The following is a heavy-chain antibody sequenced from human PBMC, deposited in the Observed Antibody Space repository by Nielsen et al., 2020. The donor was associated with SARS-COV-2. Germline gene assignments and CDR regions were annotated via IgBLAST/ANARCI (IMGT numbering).Heavy chain of an antibody. J-gene: IGHJ4*02. D-gene: IGHD3-22*01. CDR2: ISGSGGST. CDR3: AKERGPRGIVVVTPFDY. V-gene: IGHV3-23*01. Sequence: WIRQPPGKGLEWVSAISGSGGSTYYADSVKGRFTISRDNSKNTLYLQMNSLRAEDTAVYYCAKERGPRGIVVVTPFDYWGQGTLVTVSS.